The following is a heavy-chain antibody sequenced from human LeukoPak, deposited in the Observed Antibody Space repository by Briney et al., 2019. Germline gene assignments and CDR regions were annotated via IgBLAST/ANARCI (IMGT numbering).Heavy chain of an antibody. Sequence: ASVEVSCKASGYTLTSYDINWERQATGQGLEWMGWMNPNSGDTGYAQKFQGRVTMTRNTSISTAYMELSSLRSEDTAVYYCARAGGYCGRISCPYYFDYWGQGSLVAVSS. J-gene: IGHJ4*02. CDR2: MNPNSGDT. CDR3: ARAGGYCGRISCPYYFDY. CDR1: GYTLTSYD. V-gene: IGHV1-8*01. D-gene: IGHD2-15*01.